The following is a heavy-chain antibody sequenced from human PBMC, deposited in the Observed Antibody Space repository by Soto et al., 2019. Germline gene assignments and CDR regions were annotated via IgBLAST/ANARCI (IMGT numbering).Heavy chain of an antibody. CDR2: IIPILGIA. CDR1: GGTFSSYT. Sequence: QVQLVQSGAEVKKPGSSVKVSCKASGGTFSSYTISWVRQAPGQGLEWMGRIIPILGIANYAQKFQGRVTITADKSTSTAYMELISLRSEDTAVYYCARYCSCTSCYGSNLFDPCRQVTLVTLSS. CDR3: ARYCSCTSCYGSNLFDP. V-gene: IGHV1-69*02. J-gene: IGHJ5*02. D-gene: IGHD2-2*01.